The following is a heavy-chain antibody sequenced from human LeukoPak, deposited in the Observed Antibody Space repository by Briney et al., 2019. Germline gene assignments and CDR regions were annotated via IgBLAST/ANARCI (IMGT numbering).Heavy chain of an antibody. CDR2: ISGSGGST. V-gene: IGHV3-23*01. Sequence: GSLRLSCAASGFTFSSYAMSWVRQAPGKGLEWVSAISGSGGSTYYADSVKGRFTISRDNSKNTLYLQMNSLRAEDTAVYYCAKAPHPPIAVADYFDYWGQGTLVTVSS. D-gene: IGHD6-19*01. CDR1: GFTFSSYA. J-gene: IGHJ4*02. CDR3: AKAPHPPIAVADYFDY.